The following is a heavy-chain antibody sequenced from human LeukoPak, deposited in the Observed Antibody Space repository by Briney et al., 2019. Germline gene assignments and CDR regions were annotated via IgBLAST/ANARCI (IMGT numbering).Heavy chain of an antibody. V-gene: IGHV1-18*01. Sequence: ASVKVSCKASGYTFMNSGITWVRQAPGQGLEWMGWISVHNGYTNYAQKLQGRVTMTTDTSTNTAYMELRSLRSDDTAVYYCARAVDPPMSLRVRKYYYYMDVWGKGTTVTVSS. CDR3: ARAVDPPMSLRVRKYYYYMDV. D-gene: IGHD5-18*01. CDR2: ISVHNGYT. J-gene: IGHJ6*03. CDR1: GYTFMNSG.